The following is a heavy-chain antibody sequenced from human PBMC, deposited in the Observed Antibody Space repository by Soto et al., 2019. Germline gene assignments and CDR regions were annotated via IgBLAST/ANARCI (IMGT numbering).Heavy chain of an antibody. J-gene: IGHJ4*02. CDR2: IYYRGNA. CDR3: ASLEGLATISYYFDF. D-gene: IGHD3-9*01. V-gene: IGHV4-39*01. CDR1: DDSINSDKFY. Sequence: HLQLQESGPGLVKPSETLSLMCSVSDDSINSDKFYWGWIRQPPGKGLEWIGSIYYRGNAYYNPSLQTRVTISLDKSTSQFSLKLHAVTAADSAVYFCASLEGLATISYYFDFWGPGALVTVSS.